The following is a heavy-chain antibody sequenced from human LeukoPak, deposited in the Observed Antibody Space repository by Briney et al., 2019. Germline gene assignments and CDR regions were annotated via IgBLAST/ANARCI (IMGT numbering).Heavy chain of an antibody. CDR3: ARDLTGDGTYFDY. CDR2: TNPAGTSA. V-gene: IGHV3-74*01. Sequence: GGSLRLSCAASGFTFSKYWMHWVRQAPGEGLEWVSRTNPAGTSASYAGSVRGRFTISRDNANNTLYLQMNSLRAEDTAVYYCARDLTGDGTYFDYWGQGTLVTVSS. D-gene: IGHD7-27*01. CDR1: GFTFSKYW. J-gene: IGHJ4*02.